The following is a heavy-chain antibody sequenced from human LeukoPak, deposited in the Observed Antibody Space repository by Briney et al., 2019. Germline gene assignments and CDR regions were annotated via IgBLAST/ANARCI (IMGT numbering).Heavy chain of an antibody. V-gene: IGHV5-51*01. CDR1: GYSFTSYW. J-gene: IGHJ6*02. CDR2: IYPGDSDT. D-gene: IGHD6-19*01. CDR3: ARAAGTFHYYYGMDV. Sequence: GESLKISCKGSGYSFTSYWIGWVRQMPGKGLEWMGIIYPGDSDTRYSPSFQGQVTISADKSISTAYLQWSSLKASDTAMYYCARAAGTFHYYYGMDVWGQGTTVTVSS.